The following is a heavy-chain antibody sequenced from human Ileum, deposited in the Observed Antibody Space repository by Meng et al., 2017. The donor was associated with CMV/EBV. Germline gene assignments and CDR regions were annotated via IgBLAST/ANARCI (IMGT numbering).Heavy chain of an antibody. CDR2: INPNSGGT. Sequence: CEASGYTFIDYYIHWVRQAPGQGLEWMGWINPNSGGTNYAQRFQGRVTMTRDTSVSTAYMELNSLRSDDTAVYYCVPYSGSSFRFDPWGQGTLVTVSS. CDR1: GYTFIDYY. V-gene: IGHV1-2*02. CDR3: VPYSGSSFRFDP. D-gene: IGHD5-12*01. J-gene: IGHJ5*02.